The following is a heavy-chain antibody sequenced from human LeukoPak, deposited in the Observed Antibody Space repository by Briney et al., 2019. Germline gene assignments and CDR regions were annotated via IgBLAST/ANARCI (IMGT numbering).Heavy chain of an antibody. CDR3: AKDLLWFGDNWFDP. J-gene: IGHJ5*02. CDR2: ISGSGGST. Sequence: GGSLRLSCAASGFTFSSYAMSWVRQAPGKGLEWVSAISGSGGSTYYADSVKGRFTISRDNSKNTLYLQMNSLRAEDTAVYYCAKDLLWFGDNWFDPWAREPWSPSPQ. V-gene: IGHV3-23*01. CDR1: GFTFSSYA. D-gene: IGHD3-10*01.